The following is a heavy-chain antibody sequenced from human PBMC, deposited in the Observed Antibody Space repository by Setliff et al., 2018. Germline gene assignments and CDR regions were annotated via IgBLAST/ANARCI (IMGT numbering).Heavy chain of an antibody. CDR1: GFTVSSNY. CDR2: IYSGGST. J-gene: IGHJ3*02. D-gene: IGHD3-22*01. V-gene: IGHV3-66*01. Sequence: GGSLRLSCAASGFTVSSNYMSWVRQAPGKGLEWVSVIYSGGSTYYADSVKGRFTISRDNSKNTLYLQMNSLRAEDTAVYYCARDRYRYDSSPHHAFDIWGQGTMVTVSS. CDR3: ARDRYRYDSSPHHAFDI.